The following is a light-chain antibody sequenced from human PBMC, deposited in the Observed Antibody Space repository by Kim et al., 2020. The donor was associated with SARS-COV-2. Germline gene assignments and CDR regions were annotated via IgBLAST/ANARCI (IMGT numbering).Light chain of an antibody. CDR2: QDS. V-gene: IGLV3-1*01. CDR3: QAWDNSAGV. Sequence: VSPGQTASIACSGDGLGNKYASWYQQRSGQSPVLVIYQDSKRPSGIPERFSGSNSGNTATLTISGTQAMDEADYYCQAWDNSAGVFGTGTKVTVL. CDR1: GLGNKY. J-gene: IGLJ1*01.